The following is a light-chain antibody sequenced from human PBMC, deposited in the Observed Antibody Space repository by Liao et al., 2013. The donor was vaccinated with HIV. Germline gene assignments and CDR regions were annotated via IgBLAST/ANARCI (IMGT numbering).Light chain of an antibody. J-gene: IGLJ2*01. V-gene: IGLV3-1*01. CDR3: QASDSVPGVV. CDR2: QDE. CDR1: GLSDKY. Sequence: YEVTQPASVSVSPGQTATITCSGEGLSDKYTSWYQQKPGQSPKLVIFQDERRPSGIPQRFSGSNSGNVATLTITGAQPMDEAAYYCQASDSVPGVVFGRGTMLTVL.